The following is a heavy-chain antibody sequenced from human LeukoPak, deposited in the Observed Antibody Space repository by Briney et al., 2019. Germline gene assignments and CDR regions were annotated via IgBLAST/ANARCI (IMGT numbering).Heavy chain of an antibody. CDR1: GGSISDYS. CDR2: IYYSGST. Sequence: SETLSLTCTVSGGSISDYSWSWIRQPPGKGLEWIGNIYYSGSTNYNPSLKSRVTISVDTSKNQFSLKLSSVTAADTAVYYCARRLRQDYYYYYMDVWGKGTTVTVSS. D-gene: IGHD4-17*01. CDR3: ARRLRQDYYYYYMDV. J-gene: IGHJ6*03. V-gene: IGHV4-59*01.